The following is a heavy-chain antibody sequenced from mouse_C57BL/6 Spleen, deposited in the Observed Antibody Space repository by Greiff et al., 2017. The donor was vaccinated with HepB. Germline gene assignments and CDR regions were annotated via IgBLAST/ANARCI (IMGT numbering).Heavy chain of an antibody. CDR2: INPNNGGT. V-gene: IGHV1-18*01. Sequence: VRLQQSGPELVKPGASVKIPCKASGYTFTDYNMDWVKQSHGKSLEWIGDINPNNGGTIYNQKFKGKATLTVDKSSSTAYMELRSLTSEDTAVYYCARSDYDYTWFAYWGQGTLVTVSA. J-gene: IGHJ3*01. CDR3: ARSDYDYTWFAY. CDR1: GYTFTDYN. D-gene: IGHD2-4*01.